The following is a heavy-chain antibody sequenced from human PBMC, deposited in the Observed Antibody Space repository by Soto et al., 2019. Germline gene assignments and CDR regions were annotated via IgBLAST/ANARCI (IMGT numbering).Heavy chain of an antibody. CDR3: AQRSPYSRGWNEGSFDP. CDR1: GFSLSTSGVG. CDR2: IYWDDGK. D-gene: IGHD6-25*01. V-gene: IGHV2-5*02. Sequence: QITLKESGPPLVEPTQTLTLTCTFSGFSLSTSGVGVGWVRQSPGKALEWLAFIYWDDGKRYSPSLRSRLTITKDTSKNQVVLTMTNMDPVDTATYFCAQRSPYSRGWNEGSFDPWGQGTLVTVSS. J-gene: IGHJ5*02.